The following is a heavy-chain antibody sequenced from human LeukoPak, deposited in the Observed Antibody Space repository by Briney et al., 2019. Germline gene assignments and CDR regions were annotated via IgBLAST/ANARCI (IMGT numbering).Heavy chain of an antibody. V-gene: IGHV4-34*01. CDR3: ARTQYSSRRLDY. J-gene: IGHJ4*02. CDR2: INHSGST. CDR1: GGSFSGYY. D-gene: IGHD6-6*01. Sequence: SETLSLTCAFYGGSFSGYYWSWIRQPPGKGLEWIGEINHSGSTNYNPSLKSRVTISVDTSKNQFSLKLTSVTAADTAVYYCARTQYSSRRLDYWGQGTLVTVSS.